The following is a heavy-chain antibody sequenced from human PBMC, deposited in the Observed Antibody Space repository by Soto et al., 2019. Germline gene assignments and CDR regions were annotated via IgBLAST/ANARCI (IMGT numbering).Heavy chain of an antibody. V-gene: IGHV1-18*01. J-gene: IGHJ6*02. CDR1: GYTFNSYG. CDR3: TRDTYYYNKGGMDV. CDR2: ISAHNGNT. Sequence: QVQLVQSGAEVKKPGASVKVSCKASGYTFNSYGISWVRQAPGQGLEWIGWISAHNGNTDYAQKLQGRVTMTTDTSTSTTYMELRSLSSDDTAVYYCTRDTYYYNKGGMDVGGHGTTVTV. D-gene: IGHD3-22*01.